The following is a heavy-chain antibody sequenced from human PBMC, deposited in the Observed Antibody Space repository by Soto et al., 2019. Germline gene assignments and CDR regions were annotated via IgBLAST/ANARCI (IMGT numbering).Heavy chain of an antibody. J-gene: IGHJ4*02. D-gene: IGHD3-3*01. Sequence: AAVKVSCKASGYTFTGYYMHWVRQAPGQGLEWMGWINPNSGGTNYAQKFQGRVTMTRDTSISTAYMELSRLRSDDTAVYYCARGVFRFLEWLSDFDYWGQGTLVTVSS. CDR3: ARGVFRFLEWLSDFDY. V-gene: IGHV1-2*02. CDR2: INPNSGGT. CDR1: GYTFTGYY.